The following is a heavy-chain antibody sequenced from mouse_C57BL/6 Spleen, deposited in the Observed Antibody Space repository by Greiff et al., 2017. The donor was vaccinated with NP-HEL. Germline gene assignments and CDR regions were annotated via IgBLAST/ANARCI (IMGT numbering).Heavy chain of an antibody. D-gene: IGHD1-1*01. Sequence: QVQLKESGAELVRPGTSVKVSCKASGYAFTNYLIEWVKQRPGQGLEWIGVINPGSGGTNYNEKFKGKATLTADKSSSTAYMQLISLTSEDSAVYFCARGYYGSSYPFAYWGQGTLVTVSA. J-gene: IGHJ3*01. CDR1: GYAFTNYL. CDR2: INPGSGGT. V-gene: IGHV1-54*01. CDR3: ARGYYGSSYPFAY.